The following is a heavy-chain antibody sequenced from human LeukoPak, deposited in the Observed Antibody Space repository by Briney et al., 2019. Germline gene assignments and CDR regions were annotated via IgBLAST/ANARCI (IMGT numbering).Heavy chain of an antibody. J-gene: IGHJ6*02. CDR2: IWGDASKI. CDR3: VRGHYFGMDV. V-gene: IGHV3-33*01. CDR1: GFPFRDNA. Sequence: PGTSLTLSCAASGFPFRDNAMHWVRQAPGKGLDWVAAIWGDASKIYYADSVKGRFTISRDNSKNTLSLQMDSLRVADTALYYCVRGHYFGMDVWGQGTTVTVSS.